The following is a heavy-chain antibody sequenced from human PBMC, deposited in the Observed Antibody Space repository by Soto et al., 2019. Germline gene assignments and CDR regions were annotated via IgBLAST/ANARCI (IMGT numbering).Heavy chain of an antibody. Sequence: QVQLVQSGAEVKKPGASVKVSCKASGYTFTTHDINWVRQATGQGLEWMGWMNPNSGGTGYAQKLQGRVTMTRNTSISTAYMELSSLRSEDTAVYYCARGLGRSYYNLDYWGQGTLVTVSS. CDR1: GYTFTTHD. CDR3: ARGLGRSYYNLDY. D-gene: IGHD3-22*01. V-gene: IGHV1-8*01. CDR2: MNPNSGGT. J-gene: IGHJ4*02.